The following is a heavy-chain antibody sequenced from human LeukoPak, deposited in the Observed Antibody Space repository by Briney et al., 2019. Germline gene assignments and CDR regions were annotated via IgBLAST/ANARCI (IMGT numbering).Heavy chain of an antibody. Sequence: SETLSLTCIVFGGSISSYYWSWIRQPPGKGLEWIGYIYSSGSTDYNPSLKCRATISLDTSNHQFSLKLISVTAADTAVYYCARHVGIHLWSLYFDYWGQGSLVTVSS. CDR2: IYSSGST. CDR3: ARHVGIHLWSLYFDY. D-gene: IGHD5-18*01. J-gene: IGHJ4*02. CDR1: GGSISSYY. V-gene: IGHV4-59*08.